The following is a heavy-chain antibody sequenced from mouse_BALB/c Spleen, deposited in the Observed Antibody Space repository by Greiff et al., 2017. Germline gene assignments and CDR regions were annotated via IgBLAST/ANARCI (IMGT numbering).Heavy chain of an antibody. D-gene: IGHD2-14*01. CDR2: ISSGGGST. J-gene: IGHJ2*01. CDR1: GFAFSSYD. CDR3: ARQPRVRPLDY. V-gene: IGHV5-12-1*01. Sequence: EVQGVESGGGLVKPGGSLKLSCAASGFAFSSYDMSWVRQTPEKRLEWVAYISSGGGSTYYPDTVKGRFTISRDNAKNTLYLQMSSLKSEDTAMYYCARQPRVRPLDYWGQGTTLTVSS.